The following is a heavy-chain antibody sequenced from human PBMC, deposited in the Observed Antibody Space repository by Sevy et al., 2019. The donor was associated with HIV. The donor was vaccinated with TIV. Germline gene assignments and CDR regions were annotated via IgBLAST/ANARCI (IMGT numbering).Heavy chain of an antibody. D-gene: IGHD5-12*01. J-gene: IGHJ4*02. Sequence: GGSLRLSCAASGFTFSSYAMSWVRQAPGKGLEWVSAISGSGGSTYYADSVKGRFTISRDNSKNTLYLQMNSLRAEDTAVYYCAKVNEREWLRLMGGYFDYWGQGTLVTVSS. CDR3: AKVNEREWLRLMGGYFDY. CDR1: GFTFSSYA. CDR2: ISGSGGST. V-gene: IGHV3-23*01.